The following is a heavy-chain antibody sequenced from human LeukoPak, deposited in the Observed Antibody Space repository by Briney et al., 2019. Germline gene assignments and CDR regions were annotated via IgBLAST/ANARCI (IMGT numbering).Heavy chain of an antibody. V-gene: IGHV3-73*01. CDR2: IRSKANSYAT. D-gene: IGHD5-18*01. CDR3: ARDRRRGYSYGYEVWFDP. CDR1: GFTFSGSA. Sequence: GGSLRLSCAASGFTFSGSAMHWVRQASGKGLEWVGRIRSKANSYATAYAASVKGRFTISRDNAKNSLYLQMNSLRAEDTAVYYCARDRRRGYSYGYEVWFDPWGQGTLVTVSS. J-gene: IGHJ5*02.